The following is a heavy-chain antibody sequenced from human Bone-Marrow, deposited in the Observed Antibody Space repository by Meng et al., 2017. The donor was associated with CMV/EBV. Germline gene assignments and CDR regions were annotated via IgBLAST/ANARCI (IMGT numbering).Heavy chain of an antibody. D-gene: IGHD2-2*01. Sequence: ASVKVSCKASGYTFTAHYFHWVRQAPGQGLEWMGWIHPHRGDTNYAQQFQGRVTMTRDTSISTAYMELSRLRSDDTAVYYCASAVYCSSTSCYPPDYYYYGMDVWGQGTTVTVYS. CDR1: GYTFTAHY. CDR2: IHPHRGDT. V-gene: IGHV1-2*02. J-gene: IGHJ6*02. CDR3: ASAVYCSSTSCYPPDYYYYGMDV.